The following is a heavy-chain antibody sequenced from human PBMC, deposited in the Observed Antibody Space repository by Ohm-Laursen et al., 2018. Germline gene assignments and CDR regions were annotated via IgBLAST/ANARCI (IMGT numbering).Heavy chain of an antibody. V-gene: IGHV3-7*04. CDR3: ARGTQNPNNIGWADY. CDR2: IKKDVSAT. CDR1: GFTITSYW. J-gene: IGHJ4*02. Sequence: SLTLSCAASGFTITSYWMTWDRQGPGKGLEWVAHIKKDVSATDYVDTVRGRFSISRDNAQNSLFLQMTSLRVEDTAVYYCARGTQNPNNIGWADYWGQGTLVTVSS. D-gene: IGHD6-19*01.